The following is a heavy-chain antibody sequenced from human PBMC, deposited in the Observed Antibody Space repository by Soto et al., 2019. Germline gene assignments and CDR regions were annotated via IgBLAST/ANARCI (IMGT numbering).Heavy chain of an antibody. Sequence: EVQLLESGGGLVQPGGSLRLSCAASGFTFSNYAMNWVRQAPGKGLEWVSTISGSDGGTYYADSGKGRFTISSDNSKNTLYLQMNSLRAADTAVYYCAKVGWHTMTPVTKGYFQQWGQGNLVTVSS. D-gene: IGHD4-17*01. CDR1: GFTFSNYA. CDR2: ISGSDGGT. J-gene: IGHJ1*01. CDR3: AKVGWHTMTPVTKGYFQQ. V-gene: IGHV3-23*01.